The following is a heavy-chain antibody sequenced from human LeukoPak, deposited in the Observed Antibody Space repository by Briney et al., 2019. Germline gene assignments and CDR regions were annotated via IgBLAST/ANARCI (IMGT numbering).Heavy chain of an antibody. CDR2: ISWNSGSI. D-gene: IGHD2-8*02. J-gene: IGHJ4*02. Sequence: GGSLRLSCAASGFTFDDYAMHWVRQAPGKGLEWVSGISWNSGSIGYADSVKGRFTISGDNAKNSLYLQMNSLRAEDTALYYCAKDIGESATGGFDYWGQGTLVTVSS. CDR1: GFTFDDYA. V-gene: IGHV3-9*01. CDR3: AKDIGESATGGFDY.